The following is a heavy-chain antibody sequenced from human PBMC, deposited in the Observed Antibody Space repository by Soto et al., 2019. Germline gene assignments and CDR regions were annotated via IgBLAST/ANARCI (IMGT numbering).Heavy chain of an antibody. V-gene: IGHV3-48*02. CDR3: ARAYYDILTGYDAFDI. CDR2: ISAPGDTI. CDR1: GFSFSTYS. Sequence: PGGSLRLSCAASGFSFSTYSMNWVRQAPGKGLEWVSYISAPGDTIHSTDSVRGRFTISRDNAKNSLYLQMNSLRDEDTAVYYCARAYYDILTGYDAFDIWGQGTMVTVSS. D-gene: IGHD3-9*01. J-gene: IGHJ3*02.